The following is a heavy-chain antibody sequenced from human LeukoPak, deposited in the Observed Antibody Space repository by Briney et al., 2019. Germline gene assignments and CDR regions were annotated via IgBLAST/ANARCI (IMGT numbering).Heavy chain of an antibody. CDR1: GGSISSGDYY. Sequence: SETLSLTCTVSGGSISSGDYYWSWIRQPPGKGLEWIGYIYYSGSTYYNPSLKSRVTISVDTSKNQFSLKLSSVTAADTAAYYCARVGCSSTSRYAGSDYWGQGTLVTVSS. V-gene: IGHV4-30-4*01. D-gene: IGHD2-2*01. J-gene: IGHJ4*02. CDR2: IYYSGST. CDR3: ARVGCSSTSRYAGSDY.